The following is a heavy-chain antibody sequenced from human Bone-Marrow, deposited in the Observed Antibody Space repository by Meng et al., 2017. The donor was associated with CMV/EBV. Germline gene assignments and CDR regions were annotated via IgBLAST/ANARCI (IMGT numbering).Heavy chain of an antibody. J-gene: IGHJ4*02. Sequence: GESLKISCAASGFTFSGSAMHWVRQASGKGLEWVGRIRSKANSYATAYAASVKGRFTISRDDSKNTAYLQMNSLKTEDTAVYYCGGGVSNSGYWGQGTLVTVSS. CDR3: GGGVSNSGY. D-gene: IGHD2-8*02. V-gene: IGHV3-73*01. CDR2: IRSKANSYAT. CDR1: GFTFSGSA.